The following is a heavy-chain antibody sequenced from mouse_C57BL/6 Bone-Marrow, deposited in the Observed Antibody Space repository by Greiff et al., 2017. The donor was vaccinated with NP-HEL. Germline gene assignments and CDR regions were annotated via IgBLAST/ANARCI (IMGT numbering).Heavy chain of an antibody. CDR1: GFTFSDYY. J-gene: IGHJ1*03. D-gene: IGHD1-1*01. CDR2: INYDGSST. Sequence: DVKLVESEGGLVQPGSSMKLSCTASGFTFSDYYMAWVRQVPEKGLEWVANINYDGSSTYYLDSLKSRFIISRDNAKNILYLQMSSLKSEDTATYYCARDDGSRRGYFDVWGTGTTVTVSS. V-gene: IGHV5-16*01. CDR3: ARDDGSRRGYFDV.